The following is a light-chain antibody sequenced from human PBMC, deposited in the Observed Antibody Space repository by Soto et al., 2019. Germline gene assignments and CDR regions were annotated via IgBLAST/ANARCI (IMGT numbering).Light chain of an antibody. J-gene: IGLJ1*01. Sequence: QSALTQPASVSGSPGQSLTISCTGTSSDVGGYNYVSWYQQHPGKAPKLMIYDVSNRPSGVSNRFSGSKSGNTASLTISGLRAEDEADYYCSSYTSSSTLVVFGTGTKLTVL. CDR1: SSDVGGYNY. V-gene: IGLV2-14*01. CDR2: DVS. CDR3: SSYTSSSTLVV.